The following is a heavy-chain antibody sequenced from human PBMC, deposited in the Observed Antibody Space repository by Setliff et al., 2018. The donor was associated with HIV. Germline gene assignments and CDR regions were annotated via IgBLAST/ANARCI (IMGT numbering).Heavy chain of an antibody. CDR2: IYYTGST. J-gene: IGHJ4*02. D-gene: IGHD3-22*01. CDR3: ARVVDYDSSDYSLAYFDY. V-gene: IGHV4-59*11. Sequence: SETLSLTCTVSGGSISSQYWSWIRQTPGKGLESIGYIYYTGSTNYNPSLKSRVTTSVDTSKNQFSLKLSSVTAADTAVYYCARVVDYDSSDYSLAYFDYWGQGTLVTVSS. CDR1: GGSISSQY.